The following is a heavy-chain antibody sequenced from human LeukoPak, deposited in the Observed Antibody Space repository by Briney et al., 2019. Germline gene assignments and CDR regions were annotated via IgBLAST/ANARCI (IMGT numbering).Heavy chain of an antibody. CDR1: GFTFGSYA. CDR3: AKDLGVGAYLLFDYITSGLDS. Sequence: GGSLRLSCAASGFTFGSYAMHWVRQAPGKGLEWVAVISYDGSNRKYADSVKGRFTVSRDNFKNTLYLQMNSLRPEDTAVYYCAKDLGVGAYLLFDYITSGLDSWGQGTLVTVSS. J-gene: IGHJ4*02. V-gene: IGHV3-30*04. CDR2: ISYDGSNR. D-gene: IGHD2/OR15-2a*01.